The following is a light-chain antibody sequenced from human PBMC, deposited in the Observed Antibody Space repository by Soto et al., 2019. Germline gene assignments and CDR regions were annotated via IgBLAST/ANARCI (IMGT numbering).Light chain of an antibody. CDR1: QDINSY. CDR3: QQCNIYPLT. Sequence: DVQMTQSPSSLSASVGDRVTITCRASQDINSYVAWYQQKPWNAPKSLIYAASSLQTGVPSRLSGSESVTDFTLTISNLQPEDSATYYCQQCNIYPLTFGGGTKVAIK. V-gene: IGKV1D-16*01. J-gene: IGKJ4*01. CDR2: AAS.